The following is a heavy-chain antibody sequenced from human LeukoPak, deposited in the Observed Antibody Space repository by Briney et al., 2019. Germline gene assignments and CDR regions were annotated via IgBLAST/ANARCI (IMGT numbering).Heavy chain of an antibody. CDR1: GFTFSNYA. CDR2: INGSGGTT. Sequence: PGGSLRLSCAASGFTFSNYAMSWVRQAPGKGLEWVSAINGSGGTTYDAESVKGRFTISRDNSNNTLYLQMNTLRPEDTAIYYCAKRPTYGSGSGVCFDYWGLGTLVTVSS. CDR3: AKRPTYGSGSGVCFDY. J-gene: IGHJ4*02. D-gene: IGHD3-10*01. V-gene: IGHV3-23*01.